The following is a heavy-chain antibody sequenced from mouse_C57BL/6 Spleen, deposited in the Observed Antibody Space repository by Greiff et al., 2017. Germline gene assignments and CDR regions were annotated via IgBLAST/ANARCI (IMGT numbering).Heavy chain of an antibody. D-gene: IGHD2-3*01. CDR3: AKPCYDGYYVDYAMDY. CDR1: GYTFTSYW. V-gene: IGHV1-64*01. J-gene: IGHJ4*01. Sequence: QVQLQQSGAELVKPGASVKLSCKASGYTFTSYWMHWVKQRPGQGLEWIGMIHPNSGSTNYNEKFKSKATLTVDKSSSTAYMQLSSLTSEDSAVYYCAKPCYDGYYVDYAMDYWGQGTSVTVSS. CDR2: IHPNSGST.